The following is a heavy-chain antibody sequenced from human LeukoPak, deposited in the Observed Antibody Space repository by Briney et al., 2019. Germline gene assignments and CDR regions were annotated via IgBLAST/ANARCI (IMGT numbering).Heavy chain of an antibody. J-gene: IGHJ5*02. CDR1: GGSISNYY. CDR3: ARDELGYCSSTSCLNWFDP. CDR2: IYQSGST. Sequence: PSETLSLTCTVSGGSISNYYWSWIRQPPGKGLEWIGYIYQSGSTDYNPSLKSRVTISVDTSKNQSSLKLSSVTAADTAVYYCARDELGYCSSTSCLNWFDPWGQGTLVTVSS. V-gene: IGHV4-59*01. D-gene: IGHD2-2*01.